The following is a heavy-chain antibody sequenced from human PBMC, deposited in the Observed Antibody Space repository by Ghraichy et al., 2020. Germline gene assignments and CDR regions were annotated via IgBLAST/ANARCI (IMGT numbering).Heavy chain of an antibody. V-gene: IGHV3-49*03. CDR1: GFTFSDYA. D-gene: IGHD5-12*01. CDR3: SRLRYSWKYGRSPDAFDI. CDR2: IRSIPYGGTT. Sequence: GGSLRLSCTASGFTFSDYAMHWFRQTPGMGLEWVGLIRSIPYGGTTEYAAPVKCRFTISRDDSQSVAYLQMDSLKAEDTAVYYCSRLRYSWKYGRSPDAFDIWGQGTKLIVSS. J-gene: IGHJ3*02.